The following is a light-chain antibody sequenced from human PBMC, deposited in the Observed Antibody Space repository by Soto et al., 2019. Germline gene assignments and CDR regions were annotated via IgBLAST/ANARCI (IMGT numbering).Light chain of an antibody. Sequence: QSALTQPASVSGSPGQSITISCTGTSSDVGGYKFVSWYQQHPGKAPKLMIYEVSNRPSGVSSRFSGSKSGNTASLTISGLQAEDEADYYCGSYTGSIYVFGTGTKVTAL. CDR1: SSDVGGYKF. J-gene: IGLJ1*01. V-gene: IGLV2-14*01. CDR3: GSYTGSIYV. CDR2: EVS.